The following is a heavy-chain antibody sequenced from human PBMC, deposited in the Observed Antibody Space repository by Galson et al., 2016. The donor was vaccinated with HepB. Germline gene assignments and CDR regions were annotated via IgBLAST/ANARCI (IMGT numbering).Heavy chain of an antibody. CDR2: VYYTGTT. V-gene: IGHV4-39*01. CDR1: SGSINSRYY. D-gene: IGHD2-21*01. CDR3: ASHCGGDCYENLADAFDI. J-gene: IGHJ3*02. Sequence: SETLSLTCTVSSGSINSRYYWGWIRQPPGKGLEWIGSVYYTGTTYYDPSLKSRVSISVDTSMNQFSLWLTSVTAADTAVYYCASHCGGDCYENLADAFDIWGQGTVVTVSS.